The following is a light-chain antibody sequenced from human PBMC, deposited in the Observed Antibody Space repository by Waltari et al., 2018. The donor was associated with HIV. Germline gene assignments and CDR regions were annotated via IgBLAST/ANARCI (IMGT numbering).Light chain of an antibody. J-gene: IGKJ4*02. CDR2: KIY. CDR3: MQATQFPRT. Sequence: VLTQIPLSSLVTLGQPASISCKSSESLEHSDGNIYLSWYHQRPGQPPRLLLYKIYERFSGVPDRFSGSGAGTEFTLKISGVEAEDVGVYFCMQATQFPRTFGPGTTVQI. V-gene: IGKV2-24*01. CDR1: ESLEHSDGNIY.